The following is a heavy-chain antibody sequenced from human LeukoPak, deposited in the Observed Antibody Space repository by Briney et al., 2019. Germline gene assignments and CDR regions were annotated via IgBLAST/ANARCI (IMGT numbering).Heavy chain of an antibody. V-gene: IGHV3-7*01. CDR1: GFNFRAYW. CDR3: ARYRYDFWPYDAFDI. Sequence: GGSLRLSCTTSGFNFRAYWMAWVRQAPGKGLEWVANIKQDGSEKYYVDSVKGRFTISRDNAKNSLYLQMNSLRAEDTAVYYCARYRYDFWPYDAFDIWGQGTMVTVSS. D-gene: IGHD3-3*01. J-gene: IGHJ3*02. CDR2: IKQDGSEK.